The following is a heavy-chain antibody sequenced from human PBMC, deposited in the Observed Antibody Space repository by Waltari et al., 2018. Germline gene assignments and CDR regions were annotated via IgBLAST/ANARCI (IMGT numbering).Heavy chain of an antibody. CDR1: GYTFTHYG. Sequence: QVHLVQSGPEVKRPGASVKVSCTASGYTFTHYGISWGRQAPGHGFEWMGWIGTYNGIANFAERVEDRVTMTVDSPTSTAYMELRNLRSDDTAVYYCARVGYGVPTYSYYGMDVWGQGTTVTVSS. CDR2: IGTYNGIA. D-gene: IGHD3-16*01. V-gene: IGHV1-18*01. J-gene: IGHJ6*02. CDR3: ARVGYGVPTYSYYGMDV.